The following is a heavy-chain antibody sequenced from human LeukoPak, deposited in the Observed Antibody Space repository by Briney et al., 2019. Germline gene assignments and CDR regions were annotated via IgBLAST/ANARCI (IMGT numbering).Heavy chain of an antibody. CDR1: GFTFSNAW. J-gene: IGHJ5*02. Sequence: GGSLRLSCATSGFTFSNAWMNWVRQAPGKGLEWVGRIRSNSDGGTIDYAAPVRGRFGLSRDDSKNTLYLQMNSLQTEDTAVYYCATDHCDITWGQGTLVSVSS. D-gene: IGHD3-22*01. CDR3: ATDHCDIT. V-gene: IGHV3-15*07. CDR2: IRSNSDGGTI.